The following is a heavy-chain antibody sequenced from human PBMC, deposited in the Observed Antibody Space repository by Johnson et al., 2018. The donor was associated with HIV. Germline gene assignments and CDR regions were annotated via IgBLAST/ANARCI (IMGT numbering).Heavy chain of an antibody. Sequence: QVQLVESGGGLVQPGGSLRLSCAASGFTVSSNYMSWVRQAPGKGLEWVAVISYDGSNKYYADSVKGRFTISRDNSKNTLYLQMNSLRAEDTAVFYCARGALGDWVDAFDIWGQGTMVTVSS. V-gene: IGHV3-30*03. CDR2: ISYDGSNK. CDR1: GFTVSSNY. D-gene: IGHD3-16*01. J-gene: IGHJ3*02. CDR3: ARGALGDWVDAFDI.